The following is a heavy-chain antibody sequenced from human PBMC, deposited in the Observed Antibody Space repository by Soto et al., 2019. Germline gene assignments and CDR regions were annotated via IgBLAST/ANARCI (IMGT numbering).Heavy chain of an antibody. CDR2: IGPYGNTI. CDR3: ARDDHTYGVY. D-gene: IGHD2-21*01. J-gene: IGHJ4*02. V-gene: IGHV3-11*01. Sequence: PGVPQRLSYAASGGRFIDYCVSWIRQAPGKGLEWVSYIGPYGNTIYYADSVKGRFTISRDDATSSLHLHMNSLRTEDTAVYYCARDDHTYGVYWGQGTPVTVSS. CDR1: GGRFIDYC.